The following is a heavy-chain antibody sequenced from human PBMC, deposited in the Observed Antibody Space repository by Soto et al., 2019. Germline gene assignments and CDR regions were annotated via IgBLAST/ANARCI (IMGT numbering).Heavy chain of an antibody. D-gene: IGHD3-3*01. V-gene: IGHV4-61*08. CDR3: AREFFGAGNWFDP. CDR1: GGSISSGDYY. J-gene: IGHJ5*02. CDR2: IYYSGST. Sequence: PSETLSLTCTVSGGSISSGDYYWSWIRQPPAKGLEWIGYIYYSGSTNYNPSLKSRVTISVDTSKNQFSLKLSSVTAADTAVYYCAREFFGAGNWFDPWGQGTLVTVS.